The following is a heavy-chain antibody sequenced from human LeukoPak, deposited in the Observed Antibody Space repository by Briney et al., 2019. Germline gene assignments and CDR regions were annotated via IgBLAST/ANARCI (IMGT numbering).Heavy chain of an antibody. V-gene: IGHV4-61*02. CDR2: IYTSGST. CDR1: GGSISSGSYY. CDR3: ARGRAAAGSYYFDY. D-gene: IGHD6-13*01. J-gene: IGHJ4*02. Sequence: SETLSLTCTVSGGSISSGSYYSSWIRQPAGKGLEWIGRIYTSGSTNYNPSLKSRVTISVDTSKNQFSLKLSSVTAADTAVYYCARGRAAAGSYYFDYWGQGTLVTVSS.